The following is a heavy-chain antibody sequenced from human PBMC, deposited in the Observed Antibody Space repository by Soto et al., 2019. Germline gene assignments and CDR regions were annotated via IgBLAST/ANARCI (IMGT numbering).Heavy chain of an antibody. CDR2: MNPNSGNT. J-gene: IGHJ6*03. CDR3: ARAVQGSYYYYMYV. CDR1: GYTFTSYD. V-gene: IGHV1-8*01. Sequence: ASVKVSCKASGYTFTSYDINWVRQATGQGLGWMGWMNPNSGNTGYAQKFQGRVTMTRNTSISTAYMELSSLRSEDTAVYYCARAVQGSYYYYMYVWGKGTTVTVSS. D-gene: IGHD1-1*01.